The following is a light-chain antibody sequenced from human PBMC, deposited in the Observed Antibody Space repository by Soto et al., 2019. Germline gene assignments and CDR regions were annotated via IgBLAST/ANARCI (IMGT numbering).Light chain of an antibody. Sequence: IQLTQSPSSLSASVGDRVTITCRASQGISSYLAWYQQKPGKAPKLLIYAASTLQSGVPSRFSGSGSGTDFTLTISSLQPDDFATYYCQQLNSYPPNFTFGPGTKVDIK. J-gene: IGKJ3*01. CDR1: QGISSY. V-gene: IGKV1-9*01. CDR2: AAS. CDR3: QQLNSYPPNFT.